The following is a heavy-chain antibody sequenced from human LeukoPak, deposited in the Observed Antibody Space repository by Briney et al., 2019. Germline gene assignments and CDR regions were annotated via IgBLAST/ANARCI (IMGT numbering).Heavy chain of an antibody. CDR1: GFTFSNYW. CDR3: ANGAFRLYYIDV. CDR2: INTDGSST. D-gene: IGHD3-16*01. Sequence: PGGSLRLSCAASGFTFSNYWMHWVRQAPGKGLVWVSRINTDGSSTNYADSVKDRFTISRDNAKNTVYLQMNSPRAEDTAVYYCANGAFRLYYIDVWGKGTTVTVSS. V-gene: IGHV3-74*01. J-gene: IGHJ6*03.